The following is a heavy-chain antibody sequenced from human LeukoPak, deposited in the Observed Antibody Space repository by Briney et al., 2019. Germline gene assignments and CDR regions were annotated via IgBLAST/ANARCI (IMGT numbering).Heavy chain of an antibody. Sequence: GGSLRLSCAASAFTLSKYWMSWVGQAPGKGLEWVANIKADGGEKHYVDSVKGRFTISRDNAKNSLYLQMNSLRAEDTAVYYCAREPSSGPDIWGQGTMVTVSS. V-gene: IGHV3-7*01. D-gene: IGHD3-10*01. CDR2: IKADGGEK. CDR3: AREPSSGPDI. J-gene: IGHJ3*02. CDR1: AFTLSKYW.